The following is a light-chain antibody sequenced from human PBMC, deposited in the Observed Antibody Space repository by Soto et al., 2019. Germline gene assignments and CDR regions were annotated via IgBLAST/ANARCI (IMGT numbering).Light chain of an antibody. V-gene: IGKV3-11*01. CDR2: DAS. CDR3: QQRSNWTLT. Sequence: EIVLTQSPATLSLSPGERATLSCRASQSVSSYLLWYRQKPGQTPRILIYDASNRPTEIPARFSGSGAGTEFTLTISRLEPEDVAVYYCQQRSNWTLTFGQGTRLEIK. J-gene: IGKJ5*01. CDR1: QSVSSY.